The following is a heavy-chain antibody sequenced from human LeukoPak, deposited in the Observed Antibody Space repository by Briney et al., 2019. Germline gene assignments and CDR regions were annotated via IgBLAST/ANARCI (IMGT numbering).Heavy chain of an antibody. D-gene: IGHD4-11*01. CDR1: GGSFSGYY. CDR2: INHSGST. Sequence: SETLSLTCTVYGGSFSGYYWNWIRQPPGKGLEWIGEINHSGSTNYNPSLKSRVTISVDTSKNQFSLKLSSVTAADTAVYYCARISNYDYYYYYMDVWGKGATVTVSS. J-gene: IGHJ6*03. CDR3: ARISNYDYYYYYMDV. V-gene: IGHV4-34*01.